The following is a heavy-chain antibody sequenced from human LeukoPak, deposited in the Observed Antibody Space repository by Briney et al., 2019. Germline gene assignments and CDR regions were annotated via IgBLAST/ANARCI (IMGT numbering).Heavy chain of an antibody. D-gene: IGHD1-1*01. V-gene: IGHV3-23*01. Sequence: GGSLRLSCAASGFTFSNYAMTWVRQAPGKGLEWVSAISVSGGSTHYADSVKGRFTISRDNSKNTLHLQMNSLRAEDTAVYYCAKAPRVSVEGTWVDLWGQGTLVTVSS. J-gene: IGHJ4*02. CDR1: GFTFSNYA. CDR2: ISVSGGST. CDR3: AKAPRVSVEGTWVDL.